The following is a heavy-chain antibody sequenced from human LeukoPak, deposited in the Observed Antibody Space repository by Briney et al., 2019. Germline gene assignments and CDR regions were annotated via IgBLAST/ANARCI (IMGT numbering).Heavy chain of an antibody. CDR3: AKANSSGYYHTYFDY. Sequence: PGGSLRLSCAASGFTFSSYAMSLVRQAPGKGLEWVSAISGSGGSTYYADSVKGRFTISRDNSKNTLYLQMNSLRAEDTAVYYCAKANSSGYYHTYFDYWGQGTLVTVSS. D-gene: IGHD3-22*01. CDR2: ISGSGGST. V-gene: IGHV3-23*01. CDR1: GFTFSSYA. J-gene: IGHJ4*02.